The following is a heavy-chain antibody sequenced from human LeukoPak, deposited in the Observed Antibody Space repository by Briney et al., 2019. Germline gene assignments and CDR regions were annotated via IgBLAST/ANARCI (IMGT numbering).Heavy chain of an antibody. CDR2: ISSSSSTI. D-gene: IGHD2-8*01. J-gene: IGHJ6*03. Sequence: GGSLRLSCAASGFTFSSYSMNWVRQAPGKGLEWVSYISSSSSTIYYEDSEKGRFTISRDNAKNSLDVQMNRQSADDGALYYCASQYCTNGVCSNYYYYMDVWGKGTTVTVSS. CDR1: GFTFSSYS. V-gene: IGHV3-48*04. CDR3: ASQYCTNGVCSNYYYYMDV.